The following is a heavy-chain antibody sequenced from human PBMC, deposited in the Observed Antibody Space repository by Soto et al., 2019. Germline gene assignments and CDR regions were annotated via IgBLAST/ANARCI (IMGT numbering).Heavy chain of an antibody. V-gene: IGHV1-18*01. D-gene: IGHD6-13*01. J-gene: IGHJ4*02. CDR3: ARDTPYISTWCDY. Sequence: QVQLVQSGTEVKKPGASVKVSCKASGYTFTTYGISWVRQAPGQGLEYMGWISAYNGHTNYVQKFQDLVPMTTDTSTNTAYMALRSLSSDDTAVYYFARDTPYISTWCDYWGQGTLVTVSS. CDR2: ISAYNGHT. CDR1: GYTFTTYG.